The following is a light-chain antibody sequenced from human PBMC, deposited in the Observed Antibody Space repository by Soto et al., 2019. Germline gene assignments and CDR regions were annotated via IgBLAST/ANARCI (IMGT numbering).Light chain of an antibody. CDR2: RTF. V-gene: IGKV3-20*01. Sequence: IVLTQSPGTLSLSPGERATHSCRASQPITSRYLAWYQHQPGQAPRLLIYRTFARAPGIPDRFSGGGSGTDFTLTISRLEREDFAVYYCQQYDTSPPTFGQGTRRRL. CDR1: QPITSRY. CDR3: QQYDTSPPT. J-gene: IGKJ5*01.